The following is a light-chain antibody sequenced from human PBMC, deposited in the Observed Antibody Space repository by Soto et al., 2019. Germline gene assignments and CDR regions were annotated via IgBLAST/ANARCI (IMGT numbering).Light chain of an antibody. CDR1: NSNIGSKY. CDR3: AAWDNSLVGGPA. Sequence: QPVLTQPPSASGTPGQRVTISCSGSNSNIGSKYVYWYQQLPGTAPKLLLYRNNQRPSGVPDRFSGSKSGTSASLAISGLRSDDEADYYCAAWDNSLVGGPAFGGGTKVTVL. CDR2: RNN. V-gene: IGLV1-47*01. J-gene: IGLJ2*01.